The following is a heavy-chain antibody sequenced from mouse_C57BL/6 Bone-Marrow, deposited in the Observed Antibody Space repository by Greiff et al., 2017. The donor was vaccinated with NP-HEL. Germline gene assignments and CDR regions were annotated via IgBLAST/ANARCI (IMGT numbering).Heavy chain of an antibody. CDR2: GQGLEWIG. Sequence: VQLQQSGPELARPWASVKISCQAFYTFSRRVHFAIRDTNYWLQRVKQRPGQGLEWIGAIYPGNGDTSYNQKFKGTATLTADKSSNTAYMRLSSLTSETSAVYCCASRGRDYAMDYWGQGTSVTVSS. V-gene: IGHV1-87*01. D-gene: IGHD3-3*01. J-gene: IGHJ4*01. CDR3: SETSAVYCCASRGRDYAMDY. CDR1: YTFSRRVH.